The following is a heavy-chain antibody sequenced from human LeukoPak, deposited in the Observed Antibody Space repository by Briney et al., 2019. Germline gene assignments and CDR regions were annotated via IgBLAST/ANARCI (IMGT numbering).Heavy chain of an antibody. D-gene: IGHD6-19*01. CDR1: GYTLTELS. V-gene: IGHV1-24*01. J-gene: IGHJ3*02. Sequence: GASVKVSCKVSGYTLTELSMHWVRQAPGKGPEWMGGFDPEDGETIYAQKFQGRVTMTEDTSTDTAYMELSSLRSEDTAVYYCATSSGWLENAFDIWGQGTMVTVSS. CDR2: FDPEDGET. CDR3: ATSSGWLENAFDI.